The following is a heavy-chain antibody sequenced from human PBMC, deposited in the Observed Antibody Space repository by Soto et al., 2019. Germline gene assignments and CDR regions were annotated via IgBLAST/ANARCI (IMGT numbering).Heavy chain of an antibody. CDR1: GYNFTNHY. Sequence: QVQVVQSGAEVKKPGASVRVSCKASGYNFTNHYMYWVRQAPGQGLEWMGTINPSDGSTTYAQQFQARVTMTSDTSTSTVYMELSSLRSEDTAVYYCARDKYKSTWYFDYWGQGTLVTVSA. D-gene: IGHD2-2*01. CDR3: ARDKYKSTWYFDY. CDR2: INPSDGST. V-gene: IGHV1-46*01. J-gene: IGHJ4*02.